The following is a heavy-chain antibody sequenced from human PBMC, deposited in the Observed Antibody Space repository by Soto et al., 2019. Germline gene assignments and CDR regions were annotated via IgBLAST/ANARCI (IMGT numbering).Heavy chain of an antibody. D-gene: IGHD5-12*01. Sequence: QVQFVQSGAEVKMPGASVKVSCKASGYTFTNYNVHWVRQAPGQGLEWMAIIYARGGSTSYAQNFRGRVTVNRDTSTSTVYLELNSLRSDDTAVYYCFRGGYDDYGKEGRYWGQGTLVTVSS. V-gene: IGHV1-46*01. CDR3: FRGGYDDYGKEGRY. CDR2: IYARGGST. J-gene: IGHJ4*02. CDR1: GYTFTNYN.